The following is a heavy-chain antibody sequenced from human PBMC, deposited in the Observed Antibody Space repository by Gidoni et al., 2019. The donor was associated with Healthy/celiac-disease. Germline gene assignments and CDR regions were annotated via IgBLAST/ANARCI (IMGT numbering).Heavy chain of an antibody. Sequence: QVQLVESGGRVVQPGRSLTLSCAASGFPFRRYGIPWVRQAPGKGLEWVAGIWYDGSNKYYADSVKGRFTSSRDNSKNTLYLQMNSLRAEDTAVYYCARDGTIVVVPAAIPEYYYGMDVWGQGTTVTVSS. J-gene: IGHJ6*02. CDR1: GFPFRRYG. CDR3: ARDGTIVVVPAAIPEYYYGMDV. V-gene: IGHV3-33*01. D-gene: IGHD2-2*01. CDR2: IWYDGSNK.